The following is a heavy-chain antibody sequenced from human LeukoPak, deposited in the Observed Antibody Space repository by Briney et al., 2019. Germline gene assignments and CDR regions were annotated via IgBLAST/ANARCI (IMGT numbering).Heavy chain of an antibody. CDR1: GFTFRNYW. V-gene: IGHV3-74*01. D-gene: IGHD6-13*01. CDR3: ASASSHRTAAGGDY. Sequence: GGSLRLSCAASGFTFRNYWMHWVRQGQGKGLVWVSRISNDGSTRHYADSVKGRFTISRDNSKNMMYLQMNSLRAEDTAVYYCASASSHRTAAGGDYWGHGTLVTVSS. CDR2: ISNDGSTR. J-gene: IGHJ4*01.